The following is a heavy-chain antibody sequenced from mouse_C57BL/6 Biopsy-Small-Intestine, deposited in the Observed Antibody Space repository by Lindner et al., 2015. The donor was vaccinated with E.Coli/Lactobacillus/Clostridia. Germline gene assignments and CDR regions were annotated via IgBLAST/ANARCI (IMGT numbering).Heavy chain of an antibody. J-gene: IGHJ2*01. CDR3: VRGGSSYFFDY. V-gene: IGHV10-3*01. CDR1: GFTFNTYA. CDR2: IRSKGSNYAT. Sequence: VQLQESGGGLVQPKGSLKLSCAASGFTFNTYAMHWVRQAPGKGLEWVARIRSKGSNYATYYADSVKDRFTISRDDSQSMLYLQMNNLKTEDAAMYYCVRGGSSYFFDYWGQGTTLTVSS. D-gene: IGHD1-1*01.